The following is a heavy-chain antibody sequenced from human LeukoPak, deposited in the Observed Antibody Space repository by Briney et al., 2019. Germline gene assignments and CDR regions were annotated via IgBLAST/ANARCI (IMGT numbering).Heavy chain of an antibody. J-gene: IGHJ5*02. V-gene: IGHV1-24*01. CDR3: ATDLGQPVGESS. CDR2: FDPEDGET. CDR1: GYTLTELS. Sequence: ASVKVSCKVSGYTLTELSMHWVRQAPGKGLERMGGFDPEDGETIYAQKFQGRVTMTEDTSTDTAYMELSSLRSEDTAVYYCATDLGQPVGESSWGQGTLVTVSS. D-gene: IGHD3-10*01.